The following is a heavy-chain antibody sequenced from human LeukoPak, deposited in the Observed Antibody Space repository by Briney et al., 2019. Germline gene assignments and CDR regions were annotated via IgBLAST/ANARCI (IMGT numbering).Heavy chain of an antibody. Sequence: GGSLRLSCAASGFTFSSYAMHWVRQAPGKGLEWVAVISYDGSNKYYADSVKGRFTISRDNSKNTLYLQMNSLRAEDTAVYYCARADGYNGGIYIDLAYYFDYWGQGTLVTVSS. CDR1: GFTFSSYA. J-gene: IGHJ4*02. CDR2: ISYDGSNK. V-gene: IGHV3-30*04. CDR3: ARADGYNGGIYIDLAYYFDY. D-gene: IGHD5-24*01.